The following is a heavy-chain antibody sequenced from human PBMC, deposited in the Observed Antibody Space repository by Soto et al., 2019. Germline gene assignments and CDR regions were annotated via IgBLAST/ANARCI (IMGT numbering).Heavy chain of an antibody. CDR2: ISYDGSNK. J-gene: IGHJ6*02. Sequence: QVQLVESGGGVVQPGRSLRLSWAASGFTFSSYGMHWVRQAPGKGLEWVAVISYDGSNKYYADSVKGRFTISRDNSKNTLYLQMNSLRAEDTAVYYCAKDSGTMVRGVITYGMDVWGQGTKVTVSS. CDR3: AKDSGTMVRGVITYGMDV. D-gene: IGHD3-10*01. CDR1: GFTFSSYG. V-gene: IGHV3-30*18.